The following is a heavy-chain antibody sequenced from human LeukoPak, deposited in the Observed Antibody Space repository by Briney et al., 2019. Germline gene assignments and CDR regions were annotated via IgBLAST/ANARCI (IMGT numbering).Heavy chain of an antibody. CDR3: ARARGPFYCFDY. CDR2: INAGNGNT. D-gene: IGHD3-10*01. V-gene: IGHV1-3*03. Sequence: GASVKVSSKASGYTFTSYAMHWVRQAPGQRLEWMGWINAGNGNTKYSQEFQGRVTITRDTSASTAYMELSSLRSEDMAVYYCARARGPFYCFDYWGQGTLVTVSS. CDR1: GYTFTSYA. J-gene: IGHJ4*02.